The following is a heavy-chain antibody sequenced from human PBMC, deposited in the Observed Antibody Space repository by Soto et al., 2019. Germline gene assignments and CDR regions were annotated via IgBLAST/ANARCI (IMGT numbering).Heavy chain of an antibody. CDR1: GGSFSGYY. J-gene: IGHJ6*02. CDR2: INHSGST. D-gene: IGHD3-3*01. Sequence: SETLSLTCAVYGGSFSGYYWSWIRQPPGKGLEWIGEINHSGSTNYNPSLKSRVTISVDTSKNQFSLKLSSVTAADTAVYYCARGLKEGWSGYYKPGGEDYYYYYGMDVWGQGTTVTVSS. V-gene: IGHV4-34*01. CDR3: ARGLKEGWSGYYKPGGEDYYYYYGMDV.